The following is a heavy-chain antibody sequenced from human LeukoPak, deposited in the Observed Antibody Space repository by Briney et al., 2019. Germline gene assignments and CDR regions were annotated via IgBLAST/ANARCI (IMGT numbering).Heavy chain of an antibody. CDR3: AKDRKAAAGYEYFQH. Sequence: GGSLRLSCAASGFTVSSNYMSWVRQAPGKGLEWVSVIYSGGSTYYADSVKGRFTISRDKSKNTLYLQMNSLRAEDTAVYYCAKDRKAAAGYEYFQHWGQGTLVTVSS. D-gene: IGHD6-13*01. CDR1: GFTVSSNY. V-gene: IGHV3-66*01. CDR2: IYSGGST. J-gene: IGHJ1*01.